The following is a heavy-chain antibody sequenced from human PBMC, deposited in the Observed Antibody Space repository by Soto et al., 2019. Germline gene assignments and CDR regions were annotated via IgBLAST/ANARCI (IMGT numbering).Heavy chain of an antibody. Sequence: GGSLRLSCAASGFTFSSYWMHWVRQAPGKGLVWVSRINSDGSSTSYADSVKGRFTISRDNAKNTLYLQMNSLRAEDTAVYYCARDQGAAAGTFDYYYYYMDVWGKGTTVTVSS. CDR3: ARDQGAAAGTFDYYYYYMDV. D-gene: IGHD6-13*01. V-gene: IGHV3-74*01. CDR1: GFTFSSYW. J-gene: IGHJ6*03. CDR2: INSDGSST.